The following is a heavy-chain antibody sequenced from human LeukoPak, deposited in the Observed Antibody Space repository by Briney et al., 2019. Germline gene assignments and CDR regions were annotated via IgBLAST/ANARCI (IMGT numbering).Heavy chain of an antibody. D-gene: IGHD6-6*01. V-gene: IGHV4-34*01. Sequence: SETLSLTCAVYGGSFSGYYWSWIRQPPGKGLEWIGEINHSGSTDYNPSLKSRVTISVDTPKNQFSLKLSSVTAADTAVYYCARERSIAARPINWFDPWGQGTLVTVSS. CDR3: ARERSIAARPINWFDP. CDR1: GGSFSGYY. J-gene: IGHJ5*02. CDR2: INHSGST.